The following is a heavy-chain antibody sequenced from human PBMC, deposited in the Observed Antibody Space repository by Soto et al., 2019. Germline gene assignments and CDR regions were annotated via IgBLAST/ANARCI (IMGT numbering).Heavy chain of an antibody. V-gene: IGHV3-23*01. CDR1: GFTFSSYA. CDR2: ISGSGGST. D-gene: IGHD3-3*01. J-gene: IGHJ6*03. CDR3: AKGSITIFGRAFYMDV. Sequence: GRPHRLPCAAFGFTFSSYAMSWVRQAPGKGLEWVSAISGSGGSTYYADSVKGRFTISRDNSKNTLYLQMNSLRAEDTAVYYCAKGSITIFGRAFYMDVWGKGTTVTVSS.